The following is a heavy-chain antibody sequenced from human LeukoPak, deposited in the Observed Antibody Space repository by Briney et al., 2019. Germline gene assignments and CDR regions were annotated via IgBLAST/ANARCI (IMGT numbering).Heavy chain of an antibody. CDR2: INSDGRST. CDR1: GFTFSSYW. J-gene: IGHJ4*02. D-gene: IGHD3-22*01. V-gene: IGHV3-74*01. CDR3: ARGRDDSSAYRDLDY. Sequence: GGSLRLSCAASGFTFSSYWMHWVRQAPGKGLVWVSCINSDGRSTTYADSVKGRFSISRDNSKNTLYLQMNSLRVEDTAGYYCARGRDDSSAYRDLDYWGQGALVTVSS.